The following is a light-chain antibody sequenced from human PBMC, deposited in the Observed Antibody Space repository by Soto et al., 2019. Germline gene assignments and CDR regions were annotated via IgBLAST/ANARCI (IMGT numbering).Light chain of an antibody. CDR1: QSISRS. V-gene: IGKV1-5*01. J-gene: IGKJ1*01. CDR2: DAT. CDR3: QQYNGFSRT. Sequence: DIQMTQSPSTLSASVGDRVTITCRASQSISRSLAWYQQKPGKAPKLLIYDATNLERGVSSRFSGSGSGTEFTLTISGLQPDDFATCYCQQYNGFSRTFGQGTKVEIK.